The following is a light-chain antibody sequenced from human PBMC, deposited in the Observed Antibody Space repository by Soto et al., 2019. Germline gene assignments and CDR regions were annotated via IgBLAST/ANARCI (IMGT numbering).Light chain of an antibody. CDR1: QNIGSN. CDR2: GAS. CDR3: QQYNDWPT. V-gene: IGKV3-15*01. J-gene: IGKJ3*01. Sequence: EVVMTQSPATLSASPGERVILSCRASQNIGSNLAWYQQRPGQAPRLLMYGASTRATETPARFSGSGSATDFTLTISSLQSEDFAVYYCQQYNDWPTFGPGTKVDIK.